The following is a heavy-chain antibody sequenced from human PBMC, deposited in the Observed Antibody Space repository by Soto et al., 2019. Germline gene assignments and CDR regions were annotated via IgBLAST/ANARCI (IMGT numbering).Heavy chain of an antibody. CDR2: INTDGSTT. V-gene: IGHV3-74*01. CDR1: GFTFSNNW. J-gene: IGHJ4*02. CDR3: ARDLGGYASH. D-gene: IGHD3-16*01. Sequence: ELQLVESGGGLVQPGGSLRLSCAASGFTFSNNWMHWVRQAPGKGPVWVSRINTDGSTTNYADSVKGRFTISRDNAKNTLYLQTNSLGAEDTAVYYCARDLGGYASHWGQGTLVTVSS.